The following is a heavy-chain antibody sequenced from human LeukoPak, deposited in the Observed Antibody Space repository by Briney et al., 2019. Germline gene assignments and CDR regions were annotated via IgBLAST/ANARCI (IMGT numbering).Heavy chain of an antibody. J-gene: IGHJ4*02. CDR1: GFTFSSYA. CDR3: AKGSVYDLSSDDY. Sequence: GGSLRLSCAASGFTFSSYAMSWVRQAPGKGLEWVSAISGSGISTYYADSVGGRFAISRDNSKNTLYLQMNSLRAEDTAVYYCAKGSVYDLSSDDYWGQGTLVTVSS. CDR2: ISGSGIST. V-gene: IGHV3-23*01. D-gene: IGHD5/OR15-5a*01.